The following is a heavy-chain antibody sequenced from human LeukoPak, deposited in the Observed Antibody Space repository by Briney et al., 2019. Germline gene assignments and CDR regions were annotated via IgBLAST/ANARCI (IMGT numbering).Heavy chain of an antibody. CDR3: ASGDGDSGVYAGDYFAY. CDR1: GFTFGDYA. Sequence: QPGGSLRLSCTASGFTFGDYAMSWFRQAPGKGLEWVSYITTSSSTIYYADSVKGRFTISRDDAKNSLYLQMNSLRAEDTAVYYCASGDGDSGVYAGDYFAYWGQGTLVTVSS. D-gene: IGHD4-17*01. CDR2: ITTSSSTI. V-gene: IGHV3-48*03. J-gene: IGHJ4*02.